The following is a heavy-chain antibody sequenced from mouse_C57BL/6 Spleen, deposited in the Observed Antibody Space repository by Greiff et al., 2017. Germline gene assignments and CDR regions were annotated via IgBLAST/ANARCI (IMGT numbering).Heavy chain of an antibody. CDR2: IYPGDGDT. CDR3: ARGGYYVMAY. CDR1: GYAFSSSW. J-gene: IGHJ4*01. V-gene: IGHV1-82*01. Sequence: QVQLQQSGPELVKPGASVKISCKASGYAFSSSWMNWVKQRPGKGLEWIGRIYPGDGDTNYNGTFKGKATRTADKSSSTAYMQLSSLTSEDSAVYFCARGGYYVMAYWGQGTSVTVSS.